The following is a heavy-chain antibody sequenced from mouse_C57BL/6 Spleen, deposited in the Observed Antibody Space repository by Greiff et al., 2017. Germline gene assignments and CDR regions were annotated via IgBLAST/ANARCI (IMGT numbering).Heavy chain of an antibody. CDR3: ARVTTVVGFDY. V-gene: IGHV1-80*01. D-gene: IGHD1-1*01. CDR2: IYPGDGDT. Sequence: VQLQQSGAELVKPGASVKISCKASGYAFSSYWMNWVKQRPGKGLEWIGQIYPGDGDTNYNGKFKGKATLTADKASSTAYSQLSSLTSEDSAVYFFARVTTVVGFDYWGQGTTLTVSS. J-gene: IGHJ2*01. CDR1: GYAFSSYW.